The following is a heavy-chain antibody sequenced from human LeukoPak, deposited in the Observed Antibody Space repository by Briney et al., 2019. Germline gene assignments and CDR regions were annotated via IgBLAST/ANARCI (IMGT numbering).Heavy chain of an antibody. J-gene: IGHJ4*02. Sequence: SETLSLTCTVSGGSINGFYWSWIRQPAGKALEWIGRIYTSGSTNYNPSLKSRVAMSVNTSKNEFSLNLTSVTAADTAMYYCARANSSSRQFDYWGQGTLVTVSS. V-gene: IGHV4-4*07. CDR2: IYTSGST. D-gene: IGHD6-13*01. CDR3: ARANSSSRQFDY. CDR1: GGSINGFY.